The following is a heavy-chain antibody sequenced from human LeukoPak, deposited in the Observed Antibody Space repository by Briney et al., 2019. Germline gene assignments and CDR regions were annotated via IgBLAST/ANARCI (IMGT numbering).Heavy chain of an antibody. CDR1: GFTVSSNY. V-gene: IGHV3-53*05. CDR2: IYSGGST. CDR3: AKVFRVPVYGYYYYYGMDV. Sequence: QPGGSLRLSCAASGFTVSSNYMSWVRQAPGKGLEWVSVIYSGGSTYYADSVKGRFTISRDNSKDTLYLQMNSLRADDAAVYYCAKVFRVPVYGYYYYYGMDVWGQGTTVTVSS. D-gene: IGHD1-14*01. J-gene: IGHJ6*02.